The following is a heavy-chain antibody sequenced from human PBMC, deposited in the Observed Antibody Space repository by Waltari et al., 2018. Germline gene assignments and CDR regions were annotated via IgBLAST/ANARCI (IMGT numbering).Heavy chain of an antibody. V-gene: IGHV7-4-1*02. J-gene: IGHJ4*02. Sequence: QVQLVQSGSELKKPGASVKVSCKASGYTFTDHAMNWVRQAPGQGLQFLGWINTNTHNPFYECGFAGRFVFSLDTSISTVYMEITSLKTEDTAVYYCARELLGGGAFDSWGQGTLVSVSS. CDR1: GYTFTDHA. CDR3: ARELLGGGAFDS. CDR2: INTNTHNP. D-gene: IGHD3-16*01.